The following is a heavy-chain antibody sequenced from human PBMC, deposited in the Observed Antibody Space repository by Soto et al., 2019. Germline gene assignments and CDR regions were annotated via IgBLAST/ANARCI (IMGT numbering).Heavy chain of an antibody. J-gene: IGHJ4*02. Sequence: PGGSLRLSCAASGFTFSSSWMHWVRQAPGNGLVWVSHINSDGTDTNYADSVKGRFTISRDNAKNTVYLQMNSLRAEDTAVYYCARDWSYALNYWGQGSPVTV. CDR1: GFTFSSSW. D-gene: IGHD3-16*01. CDR2: INSDGTDT. V-gene: IGHV3-74*01. CDR3: ARDWSYALNY.